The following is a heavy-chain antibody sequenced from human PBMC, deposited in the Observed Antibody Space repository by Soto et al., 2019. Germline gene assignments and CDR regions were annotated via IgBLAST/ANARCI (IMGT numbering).Heavy chain of an antibody. J-gene: IGHJ5*02. V-gene: IGHV4-59*08. D-gene: IGHD2-2*01. CDR2: IYYSGST. Sequence: PSETLSLTCTVSGGSISSYYWSWIRQPLGKGLEWIGYIYYSGSTNYNPSLKSRVTISVDTSKNQFSLKLSSVTAADTAVYYCARLGYCSSTSCYATNWFDPWGQGTLVTVP. CDR3: ARLGYCSSTSCYATNWFDP. CDR1: GGSISSYY.